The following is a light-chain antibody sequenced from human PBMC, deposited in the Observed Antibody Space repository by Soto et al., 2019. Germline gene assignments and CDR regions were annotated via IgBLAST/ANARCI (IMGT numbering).Light chain of an antibody. J-gene: IGKJ5*01. CDR1: QSVDSY. CDR3: QQYNNWPQT. Sequence: EIVLTQSPGTLSLSPGERATLFCGASQSVDSYLVWYQQKPGQAPRLLIYGASTRATGIPARFSGSGSGTQFTLTISSLQSEDFAVYYCQQYNNWPQTFGQGTRLEIK. CDR2: GAS. V-gene: IGKV3-15*01.